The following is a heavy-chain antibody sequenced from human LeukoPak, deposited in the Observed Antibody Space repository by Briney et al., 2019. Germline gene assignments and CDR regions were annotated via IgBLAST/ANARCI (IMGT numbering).Heavy chain of an antibody. CDR1: GFTFDDYG. Sequence: RPGGSLRLSCAASGFTFDDYGISWVRQGPGKGLEWVSGINRNSGSTGYADSVKGRFTISRDNAKNSLYLQMNTLRAEDTALYYCARARYYNSSGYLDALDIWGQGTMVTVSS. V-gene: IGHV3-20*04. CDR3: ARARYYNSSGYLDALDI. D-gene: IGHD3-22*01. J-gene: IGHJ3*02. CDR2: INRNSGST.